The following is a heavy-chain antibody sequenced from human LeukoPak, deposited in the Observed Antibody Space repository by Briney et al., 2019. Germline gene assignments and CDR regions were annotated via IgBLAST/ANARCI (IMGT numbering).Heavy chain of an antibody. CDR2: IYSGGST. CDR3: ARWGRGDDAFDI. V-gene: IGHV3-66*02. J-gene: IGHJ3*02. D-gene: IGHD3-16*01. Sequence: GGSLRLSCAASGFTFSSYAMSWVRQAPARGLEWVSVIYSGGSTYYADSVKGRFTISRDNSKNTLYLQMNSLRAEDTAVYYCARWGRGDDAFDIWGQGTMVTVSS. CDR1: GFTFSSYA.